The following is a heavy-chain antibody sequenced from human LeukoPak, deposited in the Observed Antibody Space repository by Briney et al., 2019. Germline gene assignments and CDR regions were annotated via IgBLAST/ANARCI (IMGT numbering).Heavy chain of an antibody. CDR2: IHPNNGAT. V-gene: IGHV1-2*02. Sequence: GDSVKVSCRASEYTFTGSGWDLYWLRQATGQGLECVGWIHPNNGATLYAQKFQGRVAMTTDTSISTAYMELSRLRPDVTAMYYCARDGPAQMVDFDYWGQGTLVTVSS. CDR3: ARDGPAQMVDFDY. D-gene: IGHD3-10*01. CDR1: EYTFTGSGWD. J-gene: IGHJ4*02.